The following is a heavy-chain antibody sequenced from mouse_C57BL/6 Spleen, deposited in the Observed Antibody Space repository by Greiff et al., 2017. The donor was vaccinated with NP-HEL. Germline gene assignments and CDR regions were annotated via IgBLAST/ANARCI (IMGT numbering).Heavy chain of an antibody. J-gene: IGHJ3*01. CDR3: ARGSSGYMFAY. CDR2: IYPRDGST. D-gene: IGHD3-2*02. Sequence: QVHVKQSGPELVKPGASVKLSCKASGYTFTSYDINWVKQRPGQGLEWIGWIYPRDGSTKYNEKFKGKATLTVDTSSSTAYMELHSLTSEDSAVYFCARGSSGYMFAYWGQGTLVTVSA. V-gene: IGHV1-85*01. CDR1: GYTFTSYD.